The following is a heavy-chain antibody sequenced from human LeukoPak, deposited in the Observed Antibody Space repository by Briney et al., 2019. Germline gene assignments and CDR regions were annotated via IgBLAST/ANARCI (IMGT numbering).Heavy chain of an antibody. V-gene: IGHV3-21*01. CDR1: GFTFSSYS. J-gene: IGHJ4*02. Sequence: GGSLRLSCAASGFTFSSYSMNWVRQAPGKGLEWVSSISSSSSYIYYADSVKGRFTTSRDNAKNSLYLQMNSLRAEDTAVYYCARDEVVPSITFDYWGQGTLVTVSS. D-gene: IGHD2-21*01. CDR2: ISSSSSYI. CDR3: ARDEVVPSITFDY.